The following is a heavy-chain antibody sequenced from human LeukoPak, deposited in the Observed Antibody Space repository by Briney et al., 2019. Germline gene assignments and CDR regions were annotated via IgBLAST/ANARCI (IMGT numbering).Heavy chain of an antibody. J-gene: IGHJ6*03. Sequence: ASVKVSCQASGYTFTSYDINWVRQAPGQGLEWMGWMSPGSGDTGYALKFQGRVTMTRDTSISVAYMELRSLRSDDTAVYYCVRMNLKRLGEVCSWGPKKRDYYYMDVWGKGTTVTVSS. CDR3: VRMNLKRLGEVCSWGPKKRDYYYMDV. CDR2: MSPGSGDT. D-gene: IGHD3-10*01. V-gene: IGHV1-8*01. CDR1: GYTFTSYD.